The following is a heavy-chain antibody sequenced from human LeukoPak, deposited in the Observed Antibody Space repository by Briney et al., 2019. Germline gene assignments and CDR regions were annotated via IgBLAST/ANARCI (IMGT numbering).Heavy chain of an antibody. CDR2: ISSSSSTI. J-gene: IGHJ4*02. V-gene: IGHV3-48*04. CDR3: ARDWGGTSGYRDY. Sequence: GGSLRLSCAASGFTFSSYSMNWVRQAPGKGLEWVSYISSSSSTIYYADSVKGRFTISRDNAKNSVYLQMNSLRAEDTAVYYCARDWGGTSGYRDYWGQGTLVTVSS. CDR1: GFTFSSYS. D-gene: IGHD3-22*01.